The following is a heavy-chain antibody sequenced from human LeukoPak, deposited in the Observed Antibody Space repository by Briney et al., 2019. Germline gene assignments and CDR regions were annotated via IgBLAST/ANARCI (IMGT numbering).Heavy chain of an antibody. J-gene: IGHJ5*02. CDR2: INPAGGTT. CDR3: ARDLFGADTAMGA. CDR1: GYTFTSYY. V-gene: IGHV1-46*01. Sequence: ASVKVSCKASGYTFTSYYIHWVRQAPGQGLEWMGIINPAGGTTNYAQKFQGRVTMTRDTSTSTVYMELSSLRSEDTAVYYCARDLFGADTAMGAWGQGTLVTVSS. D-gene: IGHD5-18*01.